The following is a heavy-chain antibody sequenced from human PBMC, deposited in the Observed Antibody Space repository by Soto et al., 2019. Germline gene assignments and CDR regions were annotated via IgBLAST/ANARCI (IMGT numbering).Heavy chain of an antibody. V-gene: IGHV3-30*18. Sequence: PGGSLRLSCAASGLTFSSYGMHWVRQAPGKGLEWVAVISYDGSNKYYADSVKGRFTISRDNSKNTLYLQMNSLRAEDTAVYYCAKVPHSSPSRWSYYGMDVWGQGTTVTVSS. J-gene: IGHJ6*02. D-gene: IGHD6-13*01. CDR2: ISYDGSNK. CDR1: GLTFSSYG. CDR3: AKVPHSSPSRWSYYGMDV.